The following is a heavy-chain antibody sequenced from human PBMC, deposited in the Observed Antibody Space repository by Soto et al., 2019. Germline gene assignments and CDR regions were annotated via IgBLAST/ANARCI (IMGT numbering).Heavy chain of an antibody. CDR3: ARVDGDYDSSGYYSFDI. V-gene: IGHV1-8*01. CDR2: MNPNSGNT. D-gene: IGHD3-22*01. J-gene: IGHJ3*02. CDR1: GYTFTSYD. Sequence: ASVKVSCKASGYTFTSYDINWVRQATGQGLEWMGWMNPNSGNTGYAQKFQGRVTMTRNTSISTAYMELSSLRSEDTAVYYCARVDGDYDSSGYYSFDIWGQGTMVTVSS.